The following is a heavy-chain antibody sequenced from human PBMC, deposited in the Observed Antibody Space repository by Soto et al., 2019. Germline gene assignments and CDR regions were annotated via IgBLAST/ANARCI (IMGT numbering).Heavy chain of an antibody. CDR3: ARGDPEYYDILTGYFDY. CDR1: GGSFSGYY. V-gene: IGHV4-34*01. Sequence: PSETLSLTCAVYGGSFSGYYWSWIRQPPGKGLEWIGEINHSGSTNYNPSLKSRVTISVDTSKNQFSLKLSSVTAADTAVYYCARGDPEYYDILTGYFDYWGQGTLVTVS. J-gene: IGHJ4*02. D-gene: IGHD3-9*01. CDR2: INHSGST.